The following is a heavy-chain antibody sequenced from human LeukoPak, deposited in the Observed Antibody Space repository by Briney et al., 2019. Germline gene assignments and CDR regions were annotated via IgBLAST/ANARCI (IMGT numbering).Heavy chain of an antibody. D-gene: IGHD6-13*01. J-gene: IGHJ3*02. Sequence: PGGSLRLSCAASGFTFSSYGMHWVRQAPGKGLEWMGGFDPEDGETIYAQKFQGRVTMTEDTSTDTAYMELSSLRSEDTAVYYCATAYSWSDAARGAFDIWGQGTMVTVSS. CDR3: ATAYSWSDAARGAFDI. CDR1: GFTFSSYG. CDR2: FDPEDGET. V-gene: IGHV1-24*01.